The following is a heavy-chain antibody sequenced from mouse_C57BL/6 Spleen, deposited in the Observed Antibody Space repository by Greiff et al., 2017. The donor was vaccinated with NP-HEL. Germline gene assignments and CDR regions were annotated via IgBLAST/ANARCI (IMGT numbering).Heavy chain of an antibody. CDR1: GYSITSDY. Sequence: EVKLVESGPGLAKPSQTLSLTCSVTGYSITSDYWNWIRKFPGNKLKYMGYISYSGSTYYNPSLKSRISITRDTSKNQYYLQLNSVTTEDTATYYCARCQLRLGYYYAMDYWGQGTSVTVSS. D-gene: IGHD3-2*02. CDR3: ARCQLRLGYYYAMDY. V-gene: IGHV3-8*01. J-gene: IGHJ4*01. CDR2: ISYSGST.